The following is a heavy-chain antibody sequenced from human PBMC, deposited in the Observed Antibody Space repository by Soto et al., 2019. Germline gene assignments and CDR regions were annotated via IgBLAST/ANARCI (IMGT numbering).Heavy chain of an antibody. Sequence: SETLSLTCAVSGFSISSDSYCGWMRQSPGKGLEWIGTLSHSGRTFYNPSLKSRVTISADTTKNQFSLSLTSVTAADTAVYYCGHLKTDTEVTPAPPLFDSWGQGTLVTVSS. J-gene: IGHJ4*02. D-gene: IGHD2-2*01. CDR1: GFSISSDSY. V-gene: IGHV4-38-2*01. CDR2: LSHSGRT. CDR3: GHLKTDTEVTPAPPLFDS.